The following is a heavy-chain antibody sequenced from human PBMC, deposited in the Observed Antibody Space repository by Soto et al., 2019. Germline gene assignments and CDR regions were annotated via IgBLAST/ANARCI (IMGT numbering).Heavy chain of an antibody. CDR2: IYHSGST. J-gene: IGHJ4*02. CDR3: AREGLTGRFDY. D-gene: IGHD1-20*01. V-gene: IGHV4-30-2*01. CDR1: GGSISSGGYS. Sequence: PSETLSLTCAVSGGSISSGGYSWSWIRQPSGKGLEWIGYIYHSGSTYYNPSLKSRVTISVDRSKNQFSLKLSSVTAADTAVYYCAREGLTGRFDYWRQRTLVTVSS.